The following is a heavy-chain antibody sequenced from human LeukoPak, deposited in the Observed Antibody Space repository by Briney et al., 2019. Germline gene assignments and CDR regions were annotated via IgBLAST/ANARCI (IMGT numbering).Heavy chain of an antibody. D-gene: IGHD6-13*01. CDR2: INPSGGST. J-gene: IGHJ4*02. V-gene: IGHV1-46*01. CDR1: GYTFTSYY. CDR3: ARDPAAAADNWEYYFDY. Sequence: ASVKVSCMASGYTFTSYYMYSVRQAPGQGLEWVGIINPSGGSTSYAQKFQGRVTVTRDTSTSTVYMELSSLRSEDTAVYYCARDPAAAADNWEYYFDYWGQGTLVTVSS.